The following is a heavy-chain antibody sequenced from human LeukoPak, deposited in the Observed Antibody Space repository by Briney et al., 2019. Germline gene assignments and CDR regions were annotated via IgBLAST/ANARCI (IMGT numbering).Heavy chain of an antibody. Sequence: GASVKVSCKASGYTFTGYYMHWVRQAPGQGLERMGWINPNSGGTNYAQKFQGRVTMTRDTSISTAYMELSRLRSDDTAVYYCAREYYDILTGYHDYWGQGTLVTVSS. D-gene: IGHD3-9*01. CDR1: GYTFTGYY. V-gene: IGHV1-2*02. CDR2: INPNSGGT. CDR3: AREYYDILTGYHDY. J-gene: IGHJ4*02.